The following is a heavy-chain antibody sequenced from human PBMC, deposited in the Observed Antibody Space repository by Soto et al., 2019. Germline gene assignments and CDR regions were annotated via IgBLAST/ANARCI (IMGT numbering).Heavy chain of an antibody. J-gene: IGHJ6*02. D-gene: IGHD3-10*01. CDR1: GFTFGDYA. Sequence: GGSLRLSCTASGFTFGDYAMSWFRQAPGKGLEWVGFIRSKAYGGTTEYAASVKGRFTISRDDSKSIAYLQMNSLKNEDTAVYYCTRDGDVLLWFGELSPTYYYYGMDVWGQGTTVTVSS. V-gene: IGHV3-49*03. CDR2: IRSKAYGGTT. CDR3: TRDGDVLLWFGELSPTYYYYGMDV.